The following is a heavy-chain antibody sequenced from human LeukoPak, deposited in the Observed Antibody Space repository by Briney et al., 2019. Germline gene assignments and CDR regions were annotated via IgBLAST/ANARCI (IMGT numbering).Heavy chain of an antibody. CDR1: GFTFSNSA. CDR3: ARVQYYYDSSGLYYFDY. J-gene: IGHJ4*02. Sequence: GGSLRLSCAASGFTFSNSAVHWVRQAPGKGLEWVSVIYSGGRTYYADSVKGRFTISRDNSKNTLYLQMDSLRAEDTAVYYCARVQYYYDSSGLYYFDYWGQGTLVTVSS. V-gene: IGHV3-53*01. CDR2: IYSGGRT. D-gene: IGHD3-22*01.